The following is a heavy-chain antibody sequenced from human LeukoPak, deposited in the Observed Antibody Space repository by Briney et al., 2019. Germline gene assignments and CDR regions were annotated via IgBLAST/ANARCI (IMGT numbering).Heavy chain of an antibody. CDR2: ISDGGSAT. V-gene: IGHV3-23*01. J-gene: IGHJ1*01. Sequence: GGSLRLSCAASEFTFSNYAMTWVRQAPGKGLEWVSSISDGGSATYYADSVMGRFTISRDNSKNTLHLQMHSLRAEDTAVYYCARGSYDSSGYYSHHWGQGTLVTVSS. CDR3: ARGSYDSSGYYSHH. D-gene: IGHD3-22*01. CDR1: EFTFSNYA.